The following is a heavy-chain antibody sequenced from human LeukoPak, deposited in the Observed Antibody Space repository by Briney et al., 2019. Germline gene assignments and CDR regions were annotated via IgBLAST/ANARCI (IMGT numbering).Heavy chain of an antibody. D-gene: IGHD1-20*01. Sequence: ASVKVSCKASGYTFTSYDINRVRQAPGQGLEWMGWMNPNSGNTGYAQKFQGRVTMTRNTSISTAYMELSSLGSEDTAVYYCARGKLTGFDYWGQGTLVTVSS. CDR2: MNPNSGNT. CDR1: GYTFTSYD. V-gene: IGHV1-8*01. J-gene: IGHJ4*02. CDR3: ARGKLTGFDY.